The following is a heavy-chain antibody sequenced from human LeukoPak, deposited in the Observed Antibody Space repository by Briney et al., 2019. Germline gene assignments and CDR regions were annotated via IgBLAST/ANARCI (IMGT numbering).Heavy chain of an antibody. CDR3: ARYSGSAGGFDI. CDR2: IYTSGST. Sequence: SETLSLTCTVSGGSISSGSYYWSWIRQPAGKGLEWIGRIYTSGSTNYNPSLKSRVTISVDTSKNQFSLKLSSVTAADTAVYYCARYSGSAGGFDIWGQGTMVTVSS. CDR1: GGSISSGSYY. J-gene: IGHJ3*02. V-gene: IGHV4-61*02. D-gene: IGHD1-26*01.